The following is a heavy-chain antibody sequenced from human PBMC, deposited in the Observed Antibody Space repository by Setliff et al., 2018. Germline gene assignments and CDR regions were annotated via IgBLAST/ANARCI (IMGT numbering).Heavy chain of an antibody. D-gene: IGHD3-3*01. J-gene: IGHJ4*02. CDR1: GGSINRDY. Sequence: PSETLSLTCSVSGGSINRDYWNWIRQPPGKGLEWIGYIHYSGNTNYNPSLKSRVTISFNTSKNQFSLKLSSVTAADTAVYFCARGYYNFLSGYYTPYYFDYWGQGTLVTVSS. V-gene: IGHV4-59*01. CDR3: ARGYYNFLSGYYTPYYFDY. CDR2: IHYSGNT.